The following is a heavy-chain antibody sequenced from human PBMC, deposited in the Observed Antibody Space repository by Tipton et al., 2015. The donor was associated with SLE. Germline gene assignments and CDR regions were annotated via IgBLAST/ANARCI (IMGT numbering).Heavy chain of an antibody. J-gene: IGHJ5*02. D-gene: IGHD3-3*01. V-gene: IGHV3-66*02. CDR3: AKDLEIFGVVKRLDP. CDR1: GFTVSINY. CDR2: IYSGGDS. Sequence: SLRLSCEASGFTVSINYMSWVRQAPGKGLEWVSIIYSGGDSYYADSVKGRFTISRDNSKNTLYLQMNGLRAEDMAVYYCAKDLEIFGVVKRLDPWGQGTLVTVSS.